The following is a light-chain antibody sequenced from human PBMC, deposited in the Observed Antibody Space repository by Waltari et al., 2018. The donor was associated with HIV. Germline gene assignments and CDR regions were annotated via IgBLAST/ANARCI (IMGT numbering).Light chain of an antibody. CDR1: SSDLGGYNF. V-gene: IGLV2-14*01. Sequence: QSALTQPASVSGSPGQSITISCTGTSSDLGGYNFVSWYQQPPGKVPKLIIYEVSNRPSGVSSRFAGSKSGNTASLTISGLQAEDEADYYCSSYTSSSPYVFGTGTKVTVL. J-gene: IGLJ1*01. CDR2: EVS. CDR3: SSYTSSSPYV.